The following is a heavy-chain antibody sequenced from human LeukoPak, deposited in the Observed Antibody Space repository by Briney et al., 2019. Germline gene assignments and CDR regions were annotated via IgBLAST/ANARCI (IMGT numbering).Heavy chain of an antibody. CDR2: IKQDGSEK. CDR3: AGAPHYGSSWLDS. Sequence: PGGSLRLSCAVSGFTLSSFWMSWVRQAPGKGLEWVANIKQDGSEKNYVDSVKGRFTISRDNAMNSLYLQMNSLRAEDTAVYYCAGAPHYGSSWLDSWGQGTLITVSS. D-gene: IGHD6-13*01. V-gene: IGHV3-7*01. J-gene: IGHJ4*02. CDR1: GFTLSSFW.